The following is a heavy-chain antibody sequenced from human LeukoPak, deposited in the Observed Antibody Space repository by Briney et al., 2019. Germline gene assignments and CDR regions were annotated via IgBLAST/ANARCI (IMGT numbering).Heavy chain of an antibody. CDR2: ISYDGSNK. CDR3: ARDMEQWLVQDWYFDL. CDR1: GFTFSTYA. Sequence: GRSLRLSCAASGFTFSTYAMHWVRQAPGKGLEWVAVISYDGSNKYYADSVKGRFTISRDNSKNTLYLQMNTLRAEDTAVYYCARDMEQWLVQDWYFDLWGRGTLVTVSS. V-gene: IGHV3-30*03. D-gene: IGHD6-19*01. J-gene: IGHJ2*01.